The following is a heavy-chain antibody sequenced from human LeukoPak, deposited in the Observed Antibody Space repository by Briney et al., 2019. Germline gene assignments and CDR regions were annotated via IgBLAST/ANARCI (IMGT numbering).Heavy chain of an antibody. CDR2: ISTYNGNT. J-gene: IGHJ4*02. Sequence: ASVKVSCKASGYTFTSYGISWVRQAAGQGLEWNGWISTYNGNTNYAQKFQGRVTMTTDTSTSTAYMELRSLRSDDTAVYYCAVGGDYRFAYYFDYWGQGTLVTVSS. D-gene: IGHD4-11*01. CDR1: GYTFTSYG. CDR3: AVGGDYRFAYYFDY. V-gene: IGHV1-18*01.